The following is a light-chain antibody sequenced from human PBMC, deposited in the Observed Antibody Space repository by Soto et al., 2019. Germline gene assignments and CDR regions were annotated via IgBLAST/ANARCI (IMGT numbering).Light chain of an antibody. CDR3: AAWDDSLSRYV. V-gene: IGLV1-44*01. CDR2: SNN. CDR1: SSNIGGNA. J-gene: IGLJ1*01. Sequence: QSVLPQPPSASGTPGQRVTISCSGSSSNIGGNAVNWYQQLPGTTPKLLIYSNNQRPSGVPDRVSGSKSGTSASLAISGLQSEYEADYYCAAWDDSLSRYVFGTRTHHTVL.